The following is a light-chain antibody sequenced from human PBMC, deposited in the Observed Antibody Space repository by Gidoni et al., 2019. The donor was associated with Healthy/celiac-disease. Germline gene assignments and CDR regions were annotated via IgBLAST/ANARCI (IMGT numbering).Light chain of an antibody. J-gene: IGKJ2*01. CDR3: QQRSNWPPYT. CDR1: QNVNSY. V-gene: IGKV3-11*01. CDR2: DAS. Sequence: EIVLTQSPATLSLSPGESATLSCRASQNVNSYLAWYQQKPGQAPRLLIYDASNRATGIPARFSGSGSGTDFTLTISSLEPEDFAVYYCQQRSNWPPYTFGQGTKLEIK.